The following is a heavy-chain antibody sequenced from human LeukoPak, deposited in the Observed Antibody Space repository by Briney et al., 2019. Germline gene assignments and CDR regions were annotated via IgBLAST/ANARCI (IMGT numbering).Heavy chain of an antibody. CDR3: AREGGRSASPNWFDP. J-gene: IGHJ5*02. D-gene: IGHD3-10*01. CDR2: IYPGDSDT. Sequence: GESLKISCKGSGYSFTSYWIGWVRQMPGKGLEWMGIIYPGDSDTRYSPSFQGQVTISADKSISTAYLQWSSLKASDTAMYYCAREGGRSASPNWFDPWGQGTLVTVSS. V-gene: IGHV5-51*01. CDR1: GYSFTSYW.